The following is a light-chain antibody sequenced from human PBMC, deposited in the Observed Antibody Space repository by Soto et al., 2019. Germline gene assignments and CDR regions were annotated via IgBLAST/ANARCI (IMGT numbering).Light chain of an antibody. Sequence: DIQMTQSPSTLSASVGDRGSITCRASQRVNTCLAWYQQKPGKAPTLLIYHASSLQSGVPSRFSGSGSGTEFTLTISSLPPDDFATYYCQQYQIDWTFGQGTKV. V-gene: IGKV1-5*01. CDR3: QQYQIDWT. CDR1: QRVNTC. CDR2: HAS. J-gene: IGKJ1*01.